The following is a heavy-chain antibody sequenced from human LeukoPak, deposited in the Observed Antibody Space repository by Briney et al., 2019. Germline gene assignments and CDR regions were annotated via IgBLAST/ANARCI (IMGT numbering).Heavy chain of an antibody. V-gene: IGHV4-30-2*01. Sequence: SETLSLTCTVSGGSISSGGYYWSWIRQPPGKGLEWIGYIYHSGSTYYNPSLKSRVTISVDRSKNQFSLKLSSVTAADTAVYYCARGFKAAAGAFDIWGQGTTVTASS. J-gene: IGHJ3*02. CDR1: GGSISSGGYY. CDR3: ARGFKAAAGAFDI. D-gene: IGHD6-13*01. CDR2: IYHSGST.